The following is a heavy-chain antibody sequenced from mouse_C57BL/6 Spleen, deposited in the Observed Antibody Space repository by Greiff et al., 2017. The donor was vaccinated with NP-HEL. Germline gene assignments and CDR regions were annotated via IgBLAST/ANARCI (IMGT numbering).Heavy chain of an antibody. J-gene: IGHJ4*01. Sequence: QVQLQQPGAELVKPGASVKMSCKASGYTFTSYWITWVKQRPGQGLEWIGDIYPGSGSTNYNEKFKSKATLTVDTSSSTAYMQLSSLTSEDSAVYYCARCDYDGGPSYYYAMDYWGQGTSVTVSS. CDR2: IYPGSGST. D-gene: IGHD2-4*01. V-gene: IGHV1-55*01. CDR3: ARCDYDGGPSYYYAMDY. CDR1: GYTFTSYW.